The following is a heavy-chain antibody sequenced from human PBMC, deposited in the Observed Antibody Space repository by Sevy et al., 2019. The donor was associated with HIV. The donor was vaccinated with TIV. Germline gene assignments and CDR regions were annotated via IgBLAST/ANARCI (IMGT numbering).Heavy chain of an antibody. V-gene: IGHV4-34*01. J-gene: IGHJ5*02. Sequence: WETLSLTCAVYGGSFSGYYWSWIRQPPGKGLEWIGEIDHSGSTNYNPSLKSRVTISVDTSKNQFSLKLRSVTAADTAVYYCARGQLRINMIVVVMTSSVFWFDPWGQGTLVTVSS. CDR1: GGSFSGYY. D-gene: IGHD3-22*01. CDR3: ARGQLRINMIVVVMTSSVFWFDP. CDR2: IDHSGST.